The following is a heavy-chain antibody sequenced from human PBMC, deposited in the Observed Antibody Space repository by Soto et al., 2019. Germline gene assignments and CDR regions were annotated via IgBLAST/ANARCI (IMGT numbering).Heavy chain of an antibody. CDR3: ARPAMTTVTSYFDY. CDR2: ISWNSGSI. V-gene: IGHV3-9*01. CDR1: GFTFDDYA. D-gene: IGHD4-17*01. Sequence: GGSLRLSCAASGFTFDDYAMHWVRQAPGKGLEWVSGISWNSGSINYADSVRGRFTISRDNAKNSLYLQMNSLRAEDTAVYYCARPAMTTVTSYFDYWGQGTLVTVSS. J-gene: IGHJ4*02.